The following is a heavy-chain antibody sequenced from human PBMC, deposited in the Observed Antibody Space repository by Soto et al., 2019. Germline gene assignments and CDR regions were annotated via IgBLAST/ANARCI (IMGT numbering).Heavy chain of an antibody. D-gene: IGHD6-13*01. CDR1: GYTFTGYH. J-gene: IGHJ6*02. CDR2: INPNSGGT. V-gene: IGHV1-2*02. Sequence: ASLKVYCKASGYTFTGYHMHWGRQAPGQGLEWMGWINPNSGGTNYAQKFQGRVTMTRDTSISTAYMELSRLRSDDTTVYYCARDEGIGSSWDYYYYYGMDVWGQGTTVTV. CDR3: ARDEGIGSSWDYYYYYGMDV.